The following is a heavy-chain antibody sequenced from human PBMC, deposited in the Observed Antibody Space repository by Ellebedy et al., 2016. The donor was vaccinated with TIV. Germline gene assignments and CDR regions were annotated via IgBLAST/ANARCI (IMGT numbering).Heavy chain of an antibody. CDR2: IYPGDSDT. CDR3: ASAKYYGSGIYAHYLDY. V-gene: IGHV5-51*01. J-gene: IGHJ4*02. CDR1: GYSFTNYW. Sequence: GESLKISCKGSGYSFTNYWIGWVRQMPGKGLDWMGIIYPGDSDTRYSPSFQGQVTISADKSISTAYLQWSSLKASDTAMYYCASAKYYGSGIYAHYLDYWGQGTLVTVSS. D-gene: IGHD3-10*01.